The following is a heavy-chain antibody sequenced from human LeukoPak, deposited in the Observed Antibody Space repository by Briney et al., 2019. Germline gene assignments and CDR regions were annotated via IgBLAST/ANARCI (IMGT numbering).Heavy chain of an antibody. D-gene: IGHD4-23*01. Sequence: ASVKVSCKASGGTFSSHTINWVRQAPGQGLEWMGGIIPIFGTANYAQKFQGRVTITAVESTSTAYMEVSSLRSEDTAVYYCARGWLAETMVVTPYNYWGQGTLDTVSS. J-gene: IGHJ4*02. CDR3: ARGWLAETMVVTPYNY. CDR2: IIPIFGTA. CDR1: GGTFSSHT. V-gene: IGHV1-69*13.